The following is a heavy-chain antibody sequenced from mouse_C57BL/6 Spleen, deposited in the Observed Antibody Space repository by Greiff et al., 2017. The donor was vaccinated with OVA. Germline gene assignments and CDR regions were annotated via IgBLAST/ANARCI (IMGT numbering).Heavy chain of an antibody. V-gene: IGHV1-61*01. Sequence: QVQLQQPGAELVRPGSSVKLSCKASGYTFTSYWMDWVKQRPGQGLEWIGNIYPSDSETHYNQKFKDKAKLTEDKSSSTAYMQLSSLTSEDSAVYYCARSGNWADYWGQGTTLTVSS. J-gene: IGHJ2*01. CDR3: ARSGNWADY. CDR1: GYTFTSYW. D-gene: IGHD4-1*01. CDR2: IYPSDSET.